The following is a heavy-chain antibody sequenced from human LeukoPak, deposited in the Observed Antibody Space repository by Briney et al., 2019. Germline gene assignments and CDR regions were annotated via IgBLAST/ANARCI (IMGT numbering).Heavy chain of an antibody. Sequence: ASVKVSCKSCGNTFDRYAMNWVRQAPGQGLEWMGWINTNTGNPTYAQGFTGRFVFSVDTSVSTAHLQISSLKAEDTAVYYCASRTYAFDIWGQGTMVTVSS. D-gene: IGHD1/OR15-1a*01. J-gene: IGHJ3*02. CDR3: ASRTYAFDI. CDR1: GNTFDRYA. V-gene: IGHV7-4-1*02. CDR2: INTNTGNP.